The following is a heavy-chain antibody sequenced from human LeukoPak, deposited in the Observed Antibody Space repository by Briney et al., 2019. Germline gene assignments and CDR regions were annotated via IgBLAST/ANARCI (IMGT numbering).Heavy chain of an antibody. CDR1: GYTFTDYY. V-gene: IGHV1-2*02. J-gene: IGHJ3*02. CDR2: INPNSGGT. Sequence: ASVKVSCKASGYTFTDYYMHWVRQAPGQGLEWMGWINPNSGGTNYAQKFQGRVTMARDTSISTAYMELSRLRSDDTAVYYCAIDLTRPDDAFDIWGQGTMVTVSS. CDR3: AIDLTRPDDAFDI.